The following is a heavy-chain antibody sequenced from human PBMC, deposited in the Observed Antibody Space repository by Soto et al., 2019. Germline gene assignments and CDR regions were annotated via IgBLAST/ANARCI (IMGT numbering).Heavy chain of an antibody. V-gene: IGHV5-51*01. CDR1: GYSFAGYW. CDR3: ARLPGVRGVFDGFNV. Sequence: GESLKISCKGSGYSFAGYWIGWVRQTPGKGLDWMGVIYPGDSDTRYSPSFHGQVTISADKSISTAYLQWSSLKASDTAMYFCARLPGVRGVFDGFNVWGQGTMVTV. J-gene: IGHJ3*01. D-gene: IGHD3-10*01. CDR2: IYPGDSDT.